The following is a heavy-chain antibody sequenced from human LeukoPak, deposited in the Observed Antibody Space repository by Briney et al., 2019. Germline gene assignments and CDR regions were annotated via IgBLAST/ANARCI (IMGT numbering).Heavy chain of an antibody. V-gene: IGHV4-34*01. Sequence: PSETLSLTCAVYGGSFSGYYWSWIRQPPGKGLEWIGEINHSGSTNYNPSLKSRVTISVDTSKSQFSLKLSSVTAADTAVYYCARVRMIVVVKREAFDIWGQGTMVTVSS. J-gene: IGHJ3*02. CDR1: GGSFSGYY. CDR2: INHSGST. D-gene: IGHD3-22*01. CDR3: ARVRMIVVVKREAFDI.